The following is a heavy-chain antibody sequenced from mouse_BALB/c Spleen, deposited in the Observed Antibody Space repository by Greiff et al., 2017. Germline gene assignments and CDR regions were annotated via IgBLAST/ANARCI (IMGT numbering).Heavy chain of an antibody. Sequence: VQLQQSGTVLARPGASVKMSCKASGYSFTSYWMHWVKQRPGQGLEWIGAIYPGNSDTSYNQKFKGKAKLTAVTSASTAYMELSSLTNEDSAVYYCTREGLRPNAMDYWGQGTSVTVSS. CDR1: GYSFTSYW. D-gene: IGHD2-4*01. V-gene: IGHV1-5*01. CDR2: IYPGNSDT. CDR3: TREGLRPNAMDY. J-gene: IGHJ4*01.